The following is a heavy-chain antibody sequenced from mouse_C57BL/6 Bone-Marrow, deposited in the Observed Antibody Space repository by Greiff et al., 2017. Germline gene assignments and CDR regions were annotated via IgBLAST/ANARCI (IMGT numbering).Heavy chain of an antibody. J-gene: IGHJ2*01. V-gene: IGHV7-1*01. Sequence: DVKLVESGGGLVQSGRSLRLSCATSGFTFSDFYMEWVRQAPGKGLEWIAASRNKANDYTTEYSASVKGRFIVSRDTSQSILYLQMNALRAEDTAIYYCARDGGGNLDYWGQGTTLTVSS. CDR1: GFTFSDFY. CDR3: ARDGGGNLDY. D-gene: IGHD1-1*02. CDR2: SRNKANDYTT.